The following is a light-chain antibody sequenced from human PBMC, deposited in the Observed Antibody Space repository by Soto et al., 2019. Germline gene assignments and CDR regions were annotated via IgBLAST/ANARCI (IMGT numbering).Light chain of an antibody. V-gene: IGKV3-20*01. J-gene: IGKJ2*01. CDR1: QSMKRRY. Sequence: EIVLMQSPGTLSLSPGKSATLFCRASQSMKRRYLAWYQQKPGQAPRVLIYAASIRATGIPDRFSGSGSGTDFSLTISRLEPEDFAVYYCHQYDNTPQTFGQGTKVEIK. CDR3: HQYDNTPQT. CDR2: AAS.